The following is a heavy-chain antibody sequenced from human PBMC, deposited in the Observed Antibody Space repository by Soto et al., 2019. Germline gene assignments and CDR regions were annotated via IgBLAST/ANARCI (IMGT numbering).Heavy chain of an antibody. Sequence: EVQLVESGGGLVQPGGSLRLSCAASGFTFSSYSMNWVRQAPGKGLEWVSYISSSSSTIYYADSVKGLFNISRDNAKNSLDLQMNSLRAEDTAVYYCARGAYYYDSSGLSYWGQGTLVTVSS. CDR2: ISSSSSTI. CDR3: ARGAYYYDSSGLSY. CDR1: GFTFSSYS. V-gene: IGHV3-48*01. D-gene: IGHD3-22*01. J-gene: IGHJ4*02.